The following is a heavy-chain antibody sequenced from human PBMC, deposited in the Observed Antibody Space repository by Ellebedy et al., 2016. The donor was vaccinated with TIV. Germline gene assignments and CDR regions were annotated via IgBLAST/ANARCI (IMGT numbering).Heavy chain of an antibody. CDR2: IWYDGSNK. Sequence: GESLKISCAASGFTFSSYGRHWVRQAPGKGLEWVAVIWYDGSNKYYADSVKGRFTISRDNSKNTLYLQMNSLRAEDTAVYYCARDRGYGMDVWGQGTTVTVSS. J-gene: IGHJ6*02. V-gene: IGHV3-33*01. D-gene: IGHD3-10*01. CDR3: ARDRGYGMDV. CDR1: GFTFSSYG.